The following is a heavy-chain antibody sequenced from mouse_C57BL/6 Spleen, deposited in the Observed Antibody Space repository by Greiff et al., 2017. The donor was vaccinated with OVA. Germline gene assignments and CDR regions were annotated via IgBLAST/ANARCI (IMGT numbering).Heavy chain of an antibody. CDR1: GFTFSDYG. Sequence: EVKLVESGGGLVKPGGSLKLSCAASGFTFSDYGMHWVRQAPEKGLEWVAYISSGSSTIYYADTVKGRFTISRDNAKNTLFLQMTSLRSEDTAMYYCARELLWYFDVWGTGTTVTVSS. CDR2: ISSGSSTI. CDR3: ARELLWYFDV. V-gene: IGHV5-17*01. D-gene: IGHD1-1*01. J-gene: IGHJ1*03.